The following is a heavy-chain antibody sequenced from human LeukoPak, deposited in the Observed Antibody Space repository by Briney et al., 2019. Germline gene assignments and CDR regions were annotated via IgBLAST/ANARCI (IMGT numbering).Heavy chain of an antibody. CDR3: ARVVAAAAGNYYYGMDV. Sequence: SETLSLTCTVPGGSISSGGYYWSWIRQPPGKGLEWIGEINHSGSTNYNPSLKSRVTISVDTSKNQFSLKLSSVTAADTAVYYCARVVAAAAGNYYYGMDVWGQGTTVTVSS. D-gene: IGHD6-13*01. J-gene: IGHJ6*02. CDR1: GGSISSGGYY. CDR2: INHSGST. V-gene: IGHV4-39*07.